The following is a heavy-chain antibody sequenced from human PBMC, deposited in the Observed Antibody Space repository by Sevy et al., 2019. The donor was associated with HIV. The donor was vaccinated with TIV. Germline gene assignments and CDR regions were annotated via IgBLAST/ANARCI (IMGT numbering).Heavy chain of an antibody. Sequence: GGSLRLSCEASGFTFSSYAMHWVRQAPGKGLEWVAVISYDGSNKYYADSVKGRFTISRDNSKNTLYLQMNSLRAEDTAVYYCARGRRGPRSSYFDYWGQGTLVTVSS. V-gene: IGHV3-30-3*01. CDR3: ARGRRGPRSSYFDY. D-gene: IGHD3-10*01. CDR2: ISYDGSNK. J-gene: IGHJ4*02. CDR1: GFTFSSYA.